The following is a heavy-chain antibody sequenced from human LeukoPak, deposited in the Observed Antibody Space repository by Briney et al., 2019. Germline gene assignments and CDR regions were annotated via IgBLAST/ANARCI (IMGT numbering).Heavy chain of an antibody. CDR2: IYSDNT. D-gene: IGHD2-15*01. CDR3: ARDASYQPGYFDY. Sequence: GGSLRLSCTVSGFTVSSNSMSWVRQAPGKGLEWVSFIYSDNTHYSDSVKGRFTISRDNSKNTLYLQMNSLRAEDTAVYYCARDASYQPGYFDYWGQGTLVTVSS. CDR1: GFTVSSNS. V-gene: IGHV3-53*01. J-gene: IGHJ4*02.